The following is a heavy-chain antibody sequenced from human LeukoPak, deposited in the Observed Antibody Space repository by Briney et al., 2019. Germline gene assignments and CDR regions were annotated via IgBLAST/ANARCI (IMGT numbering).Heavy chain of an antibody. J-gene: IGHJ4*02. D-gene: IGHD4-17*01. CDR3: ARGGSRQEYGDTLLDY. CDR2: IIPILGIA. Sequence: SVKVSCKASGGTFSSYTISWVRQAPGQGLEWMGRIIPILGIANYAQKFQGRVTITADKSTSTAYMELSSMRSEDTAVYYCARGGSRQEYGDTLLDYWGQGTLVTVSS. V-gene: IGHV1-69*02. CDR1: GGTFSSYT.